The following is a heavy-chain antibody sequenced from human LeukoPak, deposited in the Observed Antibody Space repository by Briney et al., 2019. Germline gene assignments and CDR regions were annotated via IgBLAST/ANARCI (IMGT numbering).Heavy chain of an antibody. CDR3: ARAFYSYFDY. D-gene: IGHD2/OR15-2a*01. CDR2: INQDGSEK. J-gene: IGHJ4*02. CDR1: GLNFRSSW. V-gene: IGHV3-7*03. Sequence: GGSLRLSCAASGLNFRSSWMSWIRQAPGKGLDRVANINQDGSEKHSVDSVKGRFTISRDNAKNSLYLQMNSLRVEDTAVYYCARAFYSYFDYWDQGTLVVVST.